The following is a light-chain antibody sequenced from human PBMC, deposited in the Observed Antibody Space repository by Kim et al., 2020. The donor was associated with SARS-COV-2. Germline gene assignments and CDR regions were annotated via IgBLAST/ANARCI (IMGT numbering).Light chain of an antibody. V-gene: IGKV4-1*01. J-gene: IGKJ2*01. CDR2: WGS. CDR1: QSVLYSPKKQNF. CDR3: QQYYSTPYT. Sequence: RATNNRKSRQSVLYSPKKQNFLAWFQEKPGPPPKLLIFWGSTREVGVPDRFSGSGSGTDFTLTISSLQAEDVAVYYCQQYYSTPYTFGQGTKLEI.